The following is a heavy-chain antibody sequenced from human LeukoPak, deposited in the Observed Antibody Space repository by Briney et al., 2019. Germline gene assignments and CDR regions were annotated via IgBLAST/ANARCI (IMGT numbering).Heavy chain of an antibody. CDR2: ISYDGSNK. CDR1: GFTFSSYG. Sequence: GGSLRLSCAASGFTFSSYGMHWVRQAPGKGLEWVAVISYDGSNKYYADSVKGRLTISRDNSKNTLYLQMNSLRAEDTAVYYCGEIQRGNKFDYWGRGTQVTVSS. J-gene: IGHJ4*02. D-gene: IGHD1-1*01. V-gene: IGHV3-30*03. CDR3: GEIQRGNKFDY.